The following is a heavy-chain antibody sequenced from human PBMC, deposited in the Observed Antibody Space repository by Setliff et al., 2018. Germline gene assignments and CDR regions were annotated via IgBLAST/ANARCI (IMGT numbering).Heavy chain of an antibody. CDR2: IYTSGSN. CDR3: ARESSEVAGRKFDY. Sequence: SETLSLTCTVSGGSISSYYWSWIRQPAGKGLEWIRRIYTSGSNNSNPSLKSRLTMSVDTAKNQFSLKLTSVTAADTAVYYCARESSEVAGRKFDYWGQGTLVTVSS. D-gene: IGHD6-19*01. J-gene: IGHJ4*02. V-gene: IGHV4-4*07. CDR1: GGSISSYY.